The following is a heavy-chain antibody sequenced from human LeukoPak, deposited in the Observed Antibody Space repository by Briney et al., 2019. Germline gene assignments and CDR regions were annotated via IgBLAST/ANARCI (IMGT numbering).Heavy chain of an antibody. CDR1: GFTLSSYW. Sequence: GGCLRLSCAASGFTLSSYWMSWVRQAPGKGLGWGANKRRDGSEKYYVDSVKGRFTISRDNAKNSLYLQMNSLRAEDTAVYYCATLYCSTTSCFDYWGQGTLVTVSS. V-gene: IGHV3-7*01. CDR2: KRRDGSEK. J-gene: IGHJ4*02. D-gene: IGHD2-2*01. CDR3: ATLYCSTTSCFDY.